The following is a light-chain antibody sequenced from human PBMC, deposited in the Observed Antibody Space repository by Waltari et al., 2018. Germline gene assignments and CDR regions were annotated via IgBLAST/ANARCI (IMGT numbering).Light chain of an antibody. J-gene: IGKJ1*01. Sequence: DIQMTQSPSTPSASVGDRVTITCRASQSISSWLAWYQQKPGKAPKLLIYKASSLESGVPSRFSGSGSGTEFTLTISSLQPDDFATYYCQQYNSYRGTFGQGTKVEIK. V-gene: IGKV1-5*03. CDR3: QQYNSYRGT. CDR2: KAS. CDR1: QSISSW.